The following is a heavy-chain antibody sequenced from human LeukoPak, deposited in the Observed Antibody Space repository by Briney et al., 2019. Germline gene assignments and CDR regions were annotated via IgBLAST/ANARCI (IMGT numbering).Heavy chain of an antibody. CDR2: INSDGSST. D-gene: IGHD1-14*01. V-gene: IGHV3-74*01. J-gene: IGHJ5*02. CDR1: GFTFSSNW. CDR3: AKGSGINHYHWIDP. Sequence: GGSLRLSCAASGFTFSSNWMHWVRQGPGKGLVWVSRINSDGSSTRYADSVKGRFTISRDNSKNTLYLQMDSLRAEDTALYYCAKGSGINHYHWIDPWGQGTLVTVSS.